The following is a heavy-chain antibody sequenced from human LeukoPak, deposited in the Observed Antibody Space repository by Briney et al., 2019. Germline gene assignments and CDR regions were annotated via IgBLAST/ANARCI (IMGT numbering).Heavy chain of an antibody. CDR2: IIPIFGTA. V-gene: IGHV1-69*05. Sequence: ASVKVSCKASGGTFSSYAISWVRQAPGQGLEWMGGIIPIFGTANYAQKFQGRVTITTDESTSTAYMELSSLTSEDTAVYYCARVTRYYYGMDVWGQGSTATVSS. CDR3: ARVTRYYYGMDV. J-gene: IGHJ6*02. CDR1: GGTFSSYA. D-gene: IGHD1-14*01.